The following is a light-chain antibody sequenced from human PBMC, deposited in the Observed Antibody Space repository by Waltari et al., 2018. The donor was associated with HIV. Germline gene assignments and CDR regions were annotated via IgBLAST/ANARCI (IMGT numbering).Light chain of an antibody. Sequence: QPVANQPPPAPRAPGQRITIFCSGSRSNTRSDPVNWYQQLPGAAPELLIASDDQRPSGVPARVSGSKSGTAAALAIRGLQSEDEADYYCGSCDGKVKGYVFGSGTKVTV. CDR3: GSCDGKVKGYV. CDR1: RSNTRSDP. V-gene: IGLV1-44*01. CDR2: SDD. J-gene: IGLJ1*01.